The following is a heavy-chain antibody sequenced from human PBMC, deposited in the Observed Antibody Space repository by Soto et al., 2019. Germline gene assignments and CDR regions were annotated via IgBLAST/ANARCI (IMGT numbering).Heavy chain of an antibody. Sequence: GGSLRLSCAASGFTFSSYAMSWVRQAPGKGLEWVSAISASGGSTYYADSVKGRFTISRDNSKNTLYLQMNSLRAEDTAVYYCAKDQALGEIAAAGTGWFDPWGQGTLVTVSS. V-gene: IGHV3-23*01. D-gene: IGHD6-13*01. CDR2: ISASGGST. J-gene: IGHJ5*02. CDR3: AKDQALGEIAAAGTGWFDP. CDR1: GFTFSSYA.